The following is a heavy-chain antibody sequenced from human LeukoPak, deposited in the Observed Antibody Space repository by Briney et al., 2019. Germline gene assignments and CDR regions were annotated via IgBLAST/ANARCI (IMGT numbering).Heavy chain of an antibody. D-gene: IGHD5-24*01. CDR1: GFTFSSYA. V-gene: IGHV3-30-3*01. CDR3: ARGRGMATTRPLDY. Sequence: GGSLRLSCAASGFTFSSYAMHGVRQAPGKGLEWVAVISYDGSNKYYADSVKGRFTISRDNSKNTLYLQMNSLRAEDTAVYYCARGRGMATTRPLDYWGQGTLVTVSS. CDR2: ISYDGSNK. J-gene: IGHJ4*02.